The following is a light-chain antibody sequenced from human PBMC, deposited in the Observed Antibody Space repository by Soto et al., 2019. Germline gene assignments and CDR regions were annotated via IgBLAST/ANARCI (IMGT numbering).Light chain of an antibody. Sequence: QSALTQPASVSGSPGQSITISCTGTSSDVGCYNYVSWYQPHPGKAPKIMIYEVSNRPSGVSNRFSVSKSGNTASLTISGLQAEDEADDYCSSYTSSSTPYVFGTGTKVTVL. CDR1: SSDVGCYNY. J-gene: IGLJ1*01. V-gene: IGLV2-14*01. CDR3: SSYTSSSTPYV. CDR2: EVS.